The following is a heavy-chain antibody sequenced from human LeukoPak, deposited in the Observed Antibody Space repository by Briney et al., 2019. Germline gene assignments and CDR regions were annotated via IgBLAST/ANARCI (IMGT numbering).Heavy chain of an antibody. V-gene: IGHV3-23*01. CDR1: GFSISDHY. CDR2: VSGSGYNT. D-gene: IGHD1-26*01. Sequence: GSLRLSCAASGFSISDHYMSWLRQSPGKGLEWVSTVSGSGYNTYYADSVKGRFTVSRDNSANTLYLQMNSLRAEDTALYYCAKHSGSYFIYYVDSWGQGTLVSVSS. CDR3: AKHSGSYFIYYVDS. J-gene: IGHJ4*02.